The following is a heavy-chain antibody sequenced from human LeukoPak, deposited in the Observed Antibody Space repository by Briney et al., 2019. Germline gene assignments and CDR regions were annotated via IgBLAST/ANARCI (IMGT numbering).Heavy chain of an antibody. V-gene: IGHV3-30-3*01. Sequence: PGASLRLSCAASGFTFSSYPMHWVRQAPGKGLEWVAVMSSDGSQKYHADSVKGRFTISRDNSKNTLYLQMNSLRAEDTAVYYCARGTYGMDVWGQGTTVTVSS. CDR2: MSSDGSQK. CDR3: ARGTYGMDV. CDR1: GFTFSSYP. J-gene: IGHJ6*02.